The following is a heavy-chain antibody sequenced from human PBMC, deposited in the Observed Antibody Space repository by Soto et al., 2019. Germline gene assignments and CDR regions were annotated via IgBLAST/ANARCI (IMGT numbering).Heavy chain of an antibody. Sequence: GGSLRLSCTASGFTFGDYAMSWFRQAPGKGLEWVGFIRSKAYGGTTEYAASVKGRFTTSRDDSKSIAYLQMNSLKTEDTAVYYCTRVGYYDSSGYYYAYWGQGTLVTVSS. J-gene: IGHJ4*02. D-gene: IGHD3-22*01. V-gene: IGHV3-49*03. CDR1: GFTFGDYA. CDR2: IRSKAYGGTT. CDR3: TRVGYYDSSGYYYAY.